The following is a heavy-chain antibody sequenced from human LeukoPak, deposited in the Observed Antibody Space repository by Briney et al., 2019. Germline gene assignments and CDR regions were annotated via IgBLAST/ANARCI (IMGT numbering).Heavy chain of an antibody. CDR2: IRYDGSNK. V-gene: IGHV3-30*02. CDR3: AKDLRGTGYYAEPFDY. J-gene: IGHJ4*02. Sequence: GGSLRLSCAASGFTFSSYEMNWVRQAPGKGLEWVAFIRYDGSNKYYADSVKGRFTISRDNSKNTLYLQMNSLRAEDTAVYYCAKDLRGTGYYAEPFDYWGQGTLVTVSS. D-gene: IGHD3/OR15-3a*01. CDR1: GFTFSSYE.